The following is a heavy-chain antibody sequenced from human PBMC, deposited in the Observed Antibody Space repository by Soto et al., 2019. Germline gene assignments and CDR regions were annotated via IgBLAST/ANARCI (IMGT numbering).Heavy chain of an antibody. Sequence: SETLSLTCAVSGYSISSGYYWGWIRQPPGKGLEWIGSIYHSGSTYYNPSLKSRVTISVDTSKNQFSLKLSSVTAADTAVYYCARADHYGDSRFDYWGQGTRVTVS. V-gene: IGHV4-38-2*01. CDR1: GYSISSGYY. CDR3: ARADHYGDSRFDY. D-gene: IGHD4-17*01. CDR2: IYHSGST. J-gene: IGHJ4*02.